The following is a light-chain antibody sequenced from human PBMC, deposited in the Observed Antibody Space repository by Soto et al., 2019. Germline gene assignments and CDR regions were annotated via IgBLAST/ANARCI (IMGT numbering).Light chain of an antibody. V-gene: IGLV2-14*01. Sequence: QSVLTQPASVSGSPGQSITISCTGTSSDVGGYNYVSWYQQHPGKAPKFMIYDVSNRPSGVSTRFSGSKSGNTASLTISGLQALDEADYYCNSYTTSNTRQIVFGTGTKVTVL. CDR2: DVS. CDR3: NSYTTSNTRQIV. CDR1: SSDVGGYNY. J-gene: IGLJ1*01.